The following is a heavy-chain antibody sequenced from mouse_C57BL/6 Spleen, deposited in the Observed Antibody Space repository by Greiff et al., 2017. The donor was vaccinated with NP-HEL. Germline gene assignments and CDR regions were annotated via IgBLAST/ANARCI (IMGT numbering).Heavy chain of an antibody. J-gene: IGHJ3*01. CDR1: GFTFSSYG. V-gene: IGHV5-6*01. CDR2: ISSGGSYT. Sequence: EVQGVESGGDLVKPGGSLKLSCAASGFTFSSYGMSWVRQTPDKRLEWVATISSGGSYTYYPDSVKGRFTISRDNAKNTLYLQMSSLKSEDTAMYYCARQGITTVVAREPWFAYWGQGTLVTVSA. D-gene: IGHD1-1*01. CDR3: ARQGITTVVAREPWFAY.